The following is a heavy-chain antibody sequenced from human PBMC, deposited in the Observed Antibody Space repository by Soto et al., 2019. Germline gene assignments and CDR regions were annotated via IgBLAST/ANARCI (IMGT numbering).Heavy chain of an antibody. D-gene: IGHD2-2*01. CDR3: AREEGYCSSTSWYEFVS. CDR1: GGSISSGGYY. V-gene: IGHV4-31*03. Sequence: PSETLSLTCTVSGGSISSGGYYWSWIRHHPGKGLEWIGYIYYSGSTYYNPSLKSRVTISVDTSKNQFSLKLSSVTAADTAVYYCAREEGYCSSTSWYEFVSWGQGTLVTVS. J-gene: IGHJ4*02. CDR2: IYYSGST.